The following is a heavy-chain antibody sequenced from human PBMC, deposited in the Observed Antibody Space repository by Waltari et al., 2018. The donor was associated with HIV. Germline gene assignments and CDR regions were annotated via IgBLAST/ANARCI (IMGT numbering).Heavy chain of an antibody. CDR1: GFTVSNAW. CDR2: IKSKSDGGTT. V-gene: IGHV3-15*01. D-gene: IGHD4-17*01. CDR3: RTSSDYGDPPVDY. Sequence: EVQLVESGGGLVKPGGPLRLSCAASGFTVSNAWMSWVRQAPGKGLEWVGRIKSKSDGGTTYAAPVKGRFIISRNDSKNMLYLQMKSLKTEDTAVYYCRTSSDYGDPPVDYWGQGTLVTVSS. J-gene: IGHJ4*02.